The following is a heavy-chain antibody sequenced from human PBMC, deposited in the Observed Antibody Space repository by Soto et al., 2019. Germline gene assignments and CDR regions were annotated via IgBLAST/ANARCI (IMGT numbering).Heavy chain of an antibody. V-gene: IGHV4-4*07. D-gene: IGHD2-2*01. Sequence: PSETLSLTCTVSGGSISSYYWSWIRQPAGKGLEWIGRIYNSGSTNYNPSLKSRVTMSVDTSKNQFSLKLSSVTAADTAVYYCARAKLAAILRDAFDIWGQGTMVTVSS. CDR3: ARAKLAAILRDAFDI. CDR2: IYNSGST. J-gene: IGHJ3*02. CDR1: GGSISSYY.